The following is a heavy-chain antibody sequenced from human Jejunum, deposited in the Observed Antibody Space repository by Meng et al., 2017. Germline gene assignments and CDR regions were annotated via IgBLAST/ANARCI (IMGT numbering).Heavy chain of an antibody. V-gene: IGHV3-23*01. D-gene: IGHD4-17*01. CDR1: GFSFSAYT. J-gene: IGHJ4*02. Sequence: EVQLLESGGGLAQPGGSLRLSCAASGFSFSAYTFSWVRQAPGKGLEWVSGVTQGGGTYYAESVKGRFTVSRDNYRNTVYLQMSSLTAEDTGFYFCAKDRQDDGLWPFDNWGQGTLVTVSS. CDR2: VTQGGGT. CDR3: AKDRQDDGLWPFDN.